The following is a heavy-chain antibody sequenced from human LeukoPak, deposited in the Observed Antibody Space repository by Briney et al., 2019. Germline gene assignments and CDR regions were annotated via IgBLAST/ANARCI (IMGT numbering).Heavy chain of an antibody. CDR1: GYTFISYF. J-gene: IGHJ5*02. V-gene: IGHV1-46*01. D-gene: IGHD3-16*02. Sequence: ASVKVSCKTSGYTFISYFMNWVRRAPGQGLEWMGIINPSGGTTTYAQKFQGRVTMTWDMSTSTVYMELSSLRSDDTAVYYCARDNSVGDIAWWFDPWGQGTLVTVSS. CDR3: ARDNSVGDIAWWFDP. CDR2: INPSGGTT.